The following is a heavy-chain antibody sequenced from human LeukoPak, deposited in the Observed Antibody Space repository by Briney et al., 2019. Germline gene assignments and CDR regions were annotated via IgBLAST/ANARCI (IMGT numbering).Heavy chain of an antibody. J-gene: IGHJ4*02. V-gene: IGHV3-48*02. CDR1: GFTFSSYS. Sequence: GGSLRLSCAASGFTFSSYSMNWVRQAPGKGLEWVSYISSSSTSISHADSVKGRFTISRDNAKNSLYLQMNSLRDEDTAVYYCARARGPYDSIGSLMYYWGQGTLVTVSS. CDR2: ISSSSTSI. CDR3: ARARGPYDSIGSLMYY. D-gene: IGHD3-22*01.